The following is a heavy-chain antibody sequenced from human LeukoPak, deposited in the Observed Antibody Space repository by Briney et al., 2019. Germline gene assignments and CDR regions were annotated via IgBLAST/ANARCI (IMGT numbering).Heavy chain of an antibody. D-gene: IGHD3-22*01. CDR2: MYTSGST. CDR1: GGSFSGYY. V-gene: IGHV4-59*10. J-gene: IGHJ2*01. Sequence: SETLSLTCAVYGGSFSGYYWSWIRQPAGQGLEYIGRMYTSGSTNYNPSLKSRVTISVDTSKNQFSLKLSSVTAADTAVYYCARGYDGSGYYYRNWYFDLWGRGTLVTVSS. CDR3: ARGYDGSGYYYRNWYFDL.